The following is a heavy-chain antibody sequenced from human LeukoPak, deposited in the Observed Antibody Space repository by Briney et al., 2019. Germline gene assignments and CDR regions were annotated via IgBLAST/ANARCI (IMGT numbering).Heavy chain of an antibody. V-gene: IGHV1-69*01. CDR3: ATSIGFRVVPAAKGDAFDI. CDR2: IIPIFGTA. D-gene: IGHD2-2*01. Sequence: SVKVSCKASGGTFSSYAISWVRQAPGQGLEWMGGIIPIFGTANYAQKFQGRVTITADESTSTAYMELSSLRSEDTAVYYCATSIGFRVVPAAKGDAFDIWGQGTMVTVSS. CDR1: GGTFSSYA. J-gene: IGHJ3*02.